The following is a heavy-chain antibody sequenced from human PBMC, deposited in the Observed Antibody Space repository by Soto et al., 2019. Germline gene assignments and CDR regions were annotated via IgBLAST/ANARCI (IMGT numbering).Heavy chain of an antibody. J-gene: IGHJ4*02. CDR2: IIPIFGTG. Sequence: QVQLVQSGAEVKKPGSSVKVSCKASGGTFNSYGISWVRQAPGQGLEWMGGIIPIFGTGNYAQKFQGRVTITADESTNTAYMELSSLRSEDTAVYYCASRNRDGYNYWGQGTLVTVSS. CDR1: GGTFNSYG. D-gene: IGHD5-12*01. CDR3: ASRNRDGYNY. V-gene: IGHV1-69*01.